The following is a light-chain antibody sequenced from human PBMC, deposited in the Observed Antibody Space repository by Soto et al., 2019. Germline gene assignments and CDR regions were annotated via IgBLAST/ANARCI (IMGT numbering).Light chain of an antibody. Sequence: QSALTQPASVSGSPGQSITISCTGTSSDVGGYNYVSWYQQHPGKAPKLIIYDVTNRPSGVSDRFSSSKSGNTASLTISGLQAEDGTDYYCSSYTSSSTPFVFGTGTKVTVL. CDR1: SSDVGGYNY. J-gene: IGLJ1*01. CDR3: SSYTSSSTPFV. V-gene: IGLV2-14*03. CDR2: DVT.